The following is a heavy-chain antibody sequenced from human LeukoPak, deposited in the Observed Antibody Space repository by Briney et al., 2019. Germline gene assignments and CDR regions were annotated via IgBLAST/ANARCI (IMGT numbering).Heavy chain of an antibody. J-gene: IGHJ4*02. CDR1: GGSIVSHY. Sequence: SETLSLTCTVSGGSIVSHYWNWIRQPAGRGLEWIGRFYASGTTNTSPSLKSRVTMSVDTSENQFSLKLSSVTAADTAVYYCAKDSSTWGNLAGHFDSWGQGTLVTVSS. CDR2: FYASGTT. V-gene: IGHV4-4*07. D-gene: IGHD6-13*01. CDR3: AKDSSTWGNLAGHFDS.